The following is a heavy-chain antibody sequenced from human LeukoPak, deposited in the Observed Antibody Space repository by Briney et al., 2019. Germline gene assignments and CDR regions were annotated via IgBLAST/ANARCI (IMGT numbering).Heavy chain of an antibody. J-gene: IGHJ6*02. CDR2: IYTSGST. D-gene: IGHD3-22*01. V-gene: IGHV4-4*07. Sequence: SETLSLTCTVSGGSISSYYWSWIRQPAGKGLEWIGRIYTSGSTNYNPSLKSRVTMSVDTSKNQFSLKLSSVTAGDTAVYYCARDYYYDSSGSPPDYYYGMDVWGQGTTVTVSS. CDR1: GGSISSYY. CDR3: ARDYYYDSSGSPPDYYYGMDV.